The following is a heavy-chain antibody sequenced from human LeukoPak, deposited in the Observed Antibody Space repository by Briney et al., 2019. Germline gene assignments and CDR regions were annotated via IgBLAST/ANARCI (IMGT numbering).Heavy chain of an antibody. V-gene: IGHV3-53*01. Sequence: PGGSLRLSCVASGVTVSNNYMCWVRQAPGEGLEWVSLIYSGGGTSYADSVKGRFTISRDASKNTVYLQMNSLRPEDTAIYYCARDPPGIAAGGNGAWGQGTLVTVSS. CDR1: GVTVSNNY. D-gene: IGHD6-13*01. CDR2: IYSGGGT. CDR3: ARDPPGIAAGGNGA. J-gene: IGHJ5*02.